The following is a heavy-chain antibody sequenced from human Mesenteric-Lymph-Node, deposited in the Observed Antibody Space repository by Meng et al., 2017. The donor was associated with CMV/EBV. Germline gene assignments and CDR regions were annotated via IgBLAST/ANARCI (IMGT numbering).Heavy chain of an antibody. CDR3: ASRPDSYDSGGYYPTFDY. Sequence: SVKVSCKASGGTFSSYAISWVRQAPGQGLEWMGGIIPIFGTANYAQKFQGRVTITTDESTSTAYMELSSLRSEDTAVYYCASRPDSYDSGGYYPTFDYWGQGTLVTVSS. D-gene: IGHD3-22*01. CDR1: GGTFSSYA. J-gene: IGHJ4*02. CDR2: IIPIFGTA. V-gene: IGHV1-69*05.